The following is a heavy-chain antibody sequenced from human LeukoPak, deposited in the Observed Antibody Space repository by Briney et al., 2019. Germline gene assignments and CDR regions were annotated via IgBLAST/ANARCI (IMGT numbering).Heavy chain of an antibody. D-gene: IGHD3-3*01. CDR1: GGSVRSYY. J-gene: IGHJ4*02. V-gene: IGHV4-59*08. Sequence: PETLSLTCSVSGGSVRSYYWSWIRQPPGKGLEWIGYIHYSGSTNYNPSLKSRVIISIDTSKDEFSLKLSSVTAADTAVYYCAKSGLFYDFWSGQPDWGQGVLVTVSS. CDR3: AKSGLFYDFWSGQPD. CDR2: IHYSGST.